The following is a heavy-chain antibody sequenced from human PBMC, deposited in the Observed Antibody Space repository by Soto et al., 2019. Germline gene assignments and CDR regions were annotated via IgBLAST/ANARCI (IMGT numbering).Heavy chain of an antibody. CDR1: GFTFSNAW. D-gene: IGHD6-19*01. J-gene: IGHJ4*02. V-gene: IGHV3-15*01. CDR3: ATDLPTAGAGELDY. CDR2: IKSKVEGGAT. Sequence: ELHLVESGGGFVEPGGSLRLSCAASGFTFSNAWMNWVRQAPGKGLEWIGHIKSKVEGGATDYVAPVKGRFSISRDDSKNTVYLQMNSLKTEDTAVYYCATDLPTAGAGELDYWGQGTLVTVSS.